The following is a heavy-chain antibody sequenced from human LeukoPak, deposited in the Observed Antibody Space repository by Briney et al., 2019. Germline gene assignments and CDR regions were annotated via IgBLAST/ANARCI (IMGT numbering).Heavy chain of an antibody. Sequence: SLRLSCAASGFTFDDYAMHWVRQAPGKGLEWVSGISWNSGSIGYADSVKGRFTISRDNAKNSLYLQMNSLRAEDTAVYYCARDPLTLYDYYMDVWGKGTTVTVSS. J-gene: IGHJ6*03. CDR3: ARDPLTLYDYYMDV. CDR2: ISWNSGSI. CDR1: GFTFDDYA. D-gene: IGHD3-9*01. V-gene: IGHV3-9*01.